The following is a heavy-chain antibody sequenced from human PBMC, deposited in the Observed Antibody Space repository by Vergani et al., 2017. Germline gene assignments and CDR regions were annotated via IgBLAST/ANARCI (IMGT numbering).Heavy chain of an antibody. J-gene: IGHJ5*02. CDR1: FDSIRNLY. CDR3: ASDTRSGQRADR. D-gene: IGHD6-19*01. CDR2: IHYSENT. V-gene: IGHV4-59*11. Sequence: QVQLQESGPGLVKSSETLSLTCSVSFDSIRNLYCNWIRQPPGKGLEWIGSIHYSENTNYKPSLKTRITMSVDTSKNQFSLALTSVTTADTAVYYCASDTRSGQRADRWGQGILVTVTS.